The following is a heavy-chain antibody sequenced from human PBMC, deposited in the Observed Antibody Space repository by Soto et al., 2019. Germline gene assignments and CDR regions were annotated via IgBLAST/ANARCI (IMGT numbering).Heavy chain of an antibody. J-gene: IGHJ1*01. V-gene: IGHV1-69*01. D-gene: IGHD3-10*01. CDR3: AMSRFRNRWPRESAEYFQH. CDR1: GGTFSSYA. CDR2: IIPIFGTA. Sequence: QVQLVQSGAEVKKPGSSVKVSCKASGGTFSSYAISWVRQAPGQGLEWMGGIIPIFGTANYAQKFQGRVTITADESTSTAYMELSSLRSEDTAVYYCAMSRFRNRWPRESAEYFQHWGQGTLVTVSS.